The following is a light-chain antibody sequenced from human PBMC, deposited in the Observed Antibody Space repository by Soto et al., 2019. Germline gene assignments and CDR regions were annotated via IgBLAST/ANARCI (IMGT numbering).Light chain of an antibody. CDR2: AAS. V-gene: IGKV1-17*01. CDR3: LQHDSYPWT. Sequence: DIQMTQSPSSLSASVGDRVTITCRASLRIRNDLGWYQHKPGKAPKRLIYAASSLQSGVPSRFSGSGSGTEFAPTISSLQPEDFATYFCLQHDSYPWTFGHGTKVDIK. J-gene: IGKJ1*01. CDR1: LRIRND.